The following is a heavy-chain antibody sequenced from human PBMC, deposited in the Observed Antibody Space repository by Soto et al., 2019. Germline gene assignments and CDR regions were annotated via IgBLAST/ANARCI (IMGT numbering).Heavy chain of an antibody. V-gene: IGHV3-23*01. CDR1: GFTFITVA. CDR2: ISDNGGNT. Sequence: WGSLRLSCVASGFTFITVAITWVRQAPGKGLEWVSSISDNGGNTDYADSVRGRFTLSRDNSKNTLYLQMNHLKAEDTAVYYCAKLYWNPRYFDYWGQGARVTVS. J-gene: IGHJ4*02. D-gene: IGHD1-1*01. CDR3: AKLYWNPRYFDY.